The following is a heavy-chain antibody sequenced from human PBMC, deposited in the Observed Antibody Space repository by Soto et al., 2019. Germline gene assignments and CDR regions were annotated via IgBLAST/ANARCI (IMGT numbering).Heavy chain of an antibody. CDR1: GFTFSSYD. CDR2: IGTAGDT. V-gene: IGHV3-13*01. CDR3: ARMGGSYYYYYGMDV. Sequence: GGSLRLSCAASGFTFSSYDMHWVRQATGKVLYLVSAIGTAGDTYFPGSVKGLFTISRENAKNSLYFQMNSLRAGDTAVYYCARMGGSYYYYYGMDVWGQGTTVTVSS. J-gene: IGHJ6*02.